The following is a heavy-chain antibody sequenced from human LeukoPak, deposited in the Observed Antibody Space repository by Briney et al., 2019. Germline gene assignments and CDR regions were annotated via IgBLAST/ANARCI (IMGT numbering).Heavy chain of an antibody. D-gene: IGHD3-16*01. V-gene: IGHV3-30-3*01. Sequence: PGGSLRLSCAASGFTFSSYAMHWVRQAPGKGLEWVAVISYDGSNKYYADSVKGRFTISRDNSKNTLDLQMNSLRPEDTAVYYCVRDRIMITFGGALSLWGQGTLVTVSS. CDR1: GFTFSSYA. J-gene: IGHJ4*02. CDR2: ISYDGSNK. CDR3: VRDRIMITFGGALSL.